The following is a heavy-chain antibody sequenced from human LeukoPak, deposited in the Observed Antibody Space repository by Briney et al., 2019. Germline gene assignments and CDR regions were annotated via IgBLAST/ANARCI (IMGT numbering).Heavy chain of an antibody. D-gene: IGHD6-13*01. J-gene: IGHJ6*02. CDR1: GFTFSSYA. CDR2: ISYDGSNK. V-gene: IGHV3-30-3*01. CDR3: ARELYSSPPLIYYYGMDV. Sequence: GGSLRLSCAASGFTFSSYAMHWVRQAPGKGLEWVAVISYDGSNKYYADSVKGRFTISRDNCKNTLYQQMNSLRAEDTAVYYCARELYSSPPLIYYYGMDVWGQGTTVTVSS.